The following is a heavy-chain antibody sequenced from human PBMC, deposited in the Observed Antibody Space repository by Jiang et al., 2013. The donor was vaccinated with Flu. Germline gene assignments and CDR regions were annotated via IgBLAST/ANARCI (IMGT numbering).Heavy chain of an antibody. CDR2: SSPIFGTA. CDR3: ARDSSSEAYPLLLYYFDL. D-gene: IGHD1-26*01. J-gene: IGHJ2*01. CDR1: GVVSPVM. Sequence: EVKKPGSSVKVSCKVSGVVSPVMLSAGCDRPLDKALSGWEGSSPIFGTANYAQKFEGRLTISADASTSTAYMELSSLKSEDTAVYYCARDSSSEAYPLLLYYFDLWGRGTLVTVSS. V-gene: IGHV1-69*01.